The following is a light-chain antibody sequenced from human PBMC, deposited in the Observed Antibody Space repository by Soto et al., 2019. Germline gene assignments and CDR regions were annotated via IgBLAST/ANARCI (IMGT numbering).Light chain of an antibody. Sequence: QSVLTQPPSVSGAPGQRVTISCTGSSSNIGAGYDVHWYQQLPGTATKLLIYGNSNRPSGVPDRFSGSKSGTSASLAITGLQAEDEADYYFQSYDSSQSVVFGGGTKGTVL. CDR2: GNS. V-gene: IGLV1-40*01. CDR3: QSYDSSQSVV. J-gene: IGLJ2*01. CDR1: SSNIGAGYD.